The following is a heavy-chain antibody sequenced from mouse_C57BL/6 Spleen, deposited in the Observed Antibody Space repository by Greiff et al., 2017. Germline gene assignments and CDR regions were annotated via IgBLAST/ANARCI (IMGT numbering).Heavy chain of an antibody. CDR2: ILPGSGST. D-gene: IGHD1-1*01. V-gene: IGHV1-9*01. Sequence: VQLQQSGAELMKPGASVKLSCKATGYTFTGYWIEWVRQRPGHGLEWIGEILPGSGSTNYNEKFKGKATFTADTSSNTAHMQLSSLTTEDSAIYYCASPTVGDYYAMDYWGQGTSVTVAS. J-gene: IGHJ4*01. CDR3: ASPTVGDYYAMDY. CDR1: GYTFTGYW.